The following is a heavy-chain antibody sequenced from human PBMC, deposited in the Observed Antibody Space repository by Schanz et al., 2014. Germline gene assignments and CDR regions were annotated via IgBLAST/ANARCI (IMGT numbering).Heavy chain of an antibody. CDR3: ARDDAWAFDY. J-gene: IGHJ4*01. D-gene: IGHD7-27*01. Sequence: EQLVESGGGVVQPGRSLRLSCAASGFTFSYYSLNWVRQAPGKGLEWLSYTKAGGRDIHYADSVKGRFTISRDEVKHSVYLQMNSLRDDDTAVYYCARDDAWAFDYWGHGTLVTVSA. CDR2: TKAGGRDI. CDR1: GFTFSYYS. V-gene: IGHV3-48*02.